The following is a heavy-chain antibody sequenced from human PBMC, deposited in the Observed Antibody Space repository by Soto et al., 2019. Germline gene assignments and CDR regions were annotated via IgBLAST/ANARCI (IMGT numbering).Heavy chain of an antibody. J-gene: IGHJ6*02. CDR1: GASIRSYY. CDR3: ARGSWNSYYYYYGMDV. D-gene: IGHD1-7*01. Sequence: SETLSLTCTVSGASIRSYYWSWIRQPPGKGLEWIGYIYYSGSTNYNPSLKSRVTISLDTSKNEVSLKLSSVTAADTAVYYCARGSWNSYYYYYGMDVWGQGTTVTVSS. V-gene: IGHV4-59*01. CDR2: IYYSGST.